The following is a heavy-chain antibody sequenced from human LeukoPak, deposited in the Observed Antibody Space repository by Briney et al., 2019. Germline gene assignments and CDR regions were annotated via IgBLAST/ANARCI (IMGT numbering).Heavy chain of an antibody. CDR3: AREVLAVSSGWYGEN. CDR1: GFTFSSYA. Sequence: GGSLRLSCAASGFTFSSYALSWVRQAPGEGLEWVSSISSGSSYKYYADSMKGRFTISRDNAKNSLYLQMNSLRAEDTAVYYCAREVLAVSSGWYGENWGQGTLVSVSS. J-gene: IGHJ4*02. D-gene: IGHD6-19*01. CDR2: ISSGSSYK. V-gene: IGHV3-21*04.